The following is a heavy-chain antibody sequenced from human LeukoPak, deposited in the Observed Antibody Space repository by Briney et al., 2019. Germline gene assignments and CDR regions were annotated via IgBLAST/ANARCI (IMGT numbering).Heavy chain of an antibody. CDR2: IFSNDEK. Sequence: SGPTLVNPTETLTLTCTVSGFSLSNARMGVSWIRQPPGKALEWLAHIFSNDEKSYSTSLKSRLTISKDTSKSQVVPTMTNMDPVDTATYYCARIRAVVTSFDYWGQGTLVTVSS. D-gene: IGHD4-23*01. V-gene: IGHV2-26*01. CDR1: GFSLSNARMG. J-gene: IGHJ4*02. CDR3: ARIRAVVTSFDY.